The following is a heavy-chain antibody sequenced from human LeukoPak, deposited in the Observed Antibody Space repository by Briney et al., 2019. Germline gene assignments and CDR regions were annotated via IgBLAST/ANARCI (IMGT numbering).Heavy chain of an antibody. CDR3: ARVMVMVAATVGPSDY. Sequence: GGSLRLSCVASGITFSNYAVSWVRQAPEKGLDWVSVISGSAHKIRYADSVKGRFTISRDNAKNSLYLQMNSLRDEDTAVYYCARVMVMVAATVGPSDYWGQGTLVTVSS. CDR1: GITFSNYA. J-gene: IGHJ4*02. D-gene: IGHD2-15*01. V-gene: IGHV3-23*01. CDR2: ISGSAHKI.